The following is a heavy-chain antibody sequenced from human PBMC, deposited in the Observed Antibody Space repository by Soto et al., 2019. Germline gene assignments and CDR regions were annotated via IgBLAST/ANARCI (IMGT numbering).Heavy chain of an antibody. V-gene: IGHV1-69*02. J-gene: IGHJ6*02. CDR3: AEDIWMRDYYYGMDV. CDR2: IIPILGIA. Sequence: QVQLVQSGAEVKKPGSSVKVSCKASGGTFSSYTISWVRQAPGQGLEWMGRIIPILGIANYAQKFQGRVTIIADKSTSTAYMELSSLRSEDTAVYYCAEDIWMRDYYYGMDVWGQGTTVTVSS. D-gene: IGHD2-15*01. CDR1: GGTFSSYT.